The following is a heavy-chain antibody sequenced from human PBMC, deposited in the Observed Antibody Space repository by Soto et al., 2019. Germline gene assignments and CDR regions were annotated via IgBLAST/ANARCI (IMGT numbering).Heavy chain of an antibody. V-gene: IGHV4-34*01. Sequence: PSETLSLTCAVYGGSFSGYYWSWIRQPPGKGLEWIGEINHSGSTNYNPSLKSRVTISVDTSKNQFSLKLSSVTAADTAVYYCARGGLSRYYGSGSYYPDWGQGTLVTVS. CDR1: GGSFSGYY. D-gene: IGHD3-10*01. J-gene: IGHJ4*02. CDR2: INHSGST. CDR3: ARGGLSRYYGSGSYYPD.